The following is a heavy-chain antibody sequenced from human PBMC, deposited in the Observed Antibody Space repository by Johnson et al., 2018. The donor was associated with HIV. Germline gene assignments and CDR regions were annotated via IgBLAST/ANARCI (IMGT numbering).Heavy chain of an antibody. Sequence: VQLVESGGGLVQPGGSLRLSCAASGFTVSNNFMNWVRQAPGKGLEWVSLIYSAGSSTGYADSVKGRFTISRDNAKNTLYLQMNSLRAEDTAVYYCAREGFWGSGSYYNPDAFDIWGQGTMVTVSS. J-gene: IGHJ3*02. CDR1: GFTVSNNF. CDR3: AREGFWGSGSYYNPDAFDI. V-gene: IGHV3-74*01. CDR2: IYSAGSST. D-gene: IGHD3-10*01.